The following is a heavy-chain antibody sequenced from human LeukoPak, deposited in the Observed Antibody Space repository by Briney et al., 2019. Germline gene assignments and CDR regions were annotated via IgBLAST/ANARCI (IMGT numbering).Heavy chain of an antibody. J-gene: IGHJ4*02. CDR2: INPNSGGT. D-gene: IGHD2-2*01. Sequence: VASVKVSCKASGYTFAGYYMHWVRQAPGQGLEWMGWINPNSGGTNYAQKFQGRVTMTRDTSISTACMELSRLRSDDTAVYYCARDFGSSALGVYWGQGTLVTVSS. CDR1: GYTFAGYY. V-gene: IGHV1-2*02. CDR3: ARDFGSSALGVY.